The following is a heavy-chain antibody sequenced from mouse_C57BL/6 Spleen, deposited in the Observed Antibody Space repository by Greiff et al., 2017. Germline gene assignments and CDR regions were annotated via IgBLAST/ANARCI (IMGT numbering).Heavy chain of an antibody. CDR2: ISYDGSN. J-gene: IGHJ2*01. Sequence: EVQLVESGPGLVKPSQSLSLTCSVTGYSITSGYYWNWIRQFPGNKLEWMGYISYDGSNTYNPSPKNRISITRYTSKNQCFLKLNSVTTEDTATDYCARESNYCDYWGQGTTLTVAS. CDR1: GYSITSGYY. D-gene: IGHD5-1*01. V-gene: IGHV3-6*01. CDR3: ARESNYCDY.